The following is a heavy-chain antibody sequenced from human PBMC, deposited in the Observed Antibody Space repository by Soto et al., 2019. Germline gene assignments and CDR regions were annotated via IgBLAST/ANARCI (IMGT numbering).Heavy chain of an antibody. CDR3: ARGRASAWPY. CDR1: GFTFSSYW. CDR2: INTDGSTT. V-gene: IGHV3-74*01. Sequence: GSLRLSCAASGFTFSSYWMHWVRQPPGKGLVWVSRINTDGSTTTYADSVKGRFTISRDNAKNTLYLQMNSLRAEDTAVYYCARGRASAWPYWGQGTLVTVYS. J-gene: IGHJ4*02. D-gene: IGHD6-19*01.